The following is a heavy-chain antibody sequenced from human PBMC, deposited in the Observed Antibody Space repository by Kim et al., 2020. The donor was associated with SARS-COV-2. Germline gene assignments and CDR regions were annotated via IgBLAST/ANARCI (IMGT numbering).Heavy chain of an antibody. V-gene: IGHV3-48*03. D-gene: IGHD3-10*01. CDR1: GFTFSSYE. J-gene: IGHJ6*02. CDR2: ISSSGSTI. CDR3: AREALGLWFGELGYYYGMDV. Sequence: GGSLRLSCAASGFTFSSYEMNWVRQAPGKGLEWVSYISSSGSTIYYADSVKGRFTISRDNAKNSLYLQMNSLRADDTAVYYCAREALGLWFGELGYYYGMDVWGQGTTVTVSS.